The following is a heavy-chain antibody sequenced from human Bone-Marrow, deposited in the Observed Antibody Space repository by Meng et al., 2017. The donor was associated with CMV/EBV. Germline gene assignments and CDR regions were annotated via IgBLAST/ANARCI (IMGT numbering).Heavy chain of an antibody. CDR1: GFTFSHYS. Sequence: GESLKISCAASGFTFSHYSMNWVRQAPGKGLEWVSYISSSGSTIYYADSVKGRFTISRDNAKNSLYLQMNSLRAEDTAVYYCAREVPVYYYYYGMDVWGQGTTVTVSS. J-gene: IGHJ6*02. CDR2: ISSSGSTI. CDR3: AREVPVYYYYYGMDV. V-gene: IGHV3-11*04.